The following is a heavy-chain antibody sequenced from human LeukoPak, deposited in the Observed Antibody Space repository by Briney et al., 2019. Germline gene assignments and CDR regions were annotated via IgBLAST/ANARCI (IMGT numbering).Heavy chain of an antibody. J-gene: IGHJ4*02. CDR1: GFTFSSYD. CDR2: ISGSGGST. CDR3: GKGGYYYDSSGYLDY. Sequence: GGSLRLSCAASGFTFSSYDMSWVRQAPGKGLEWVSAISGSGGSTYYADSVNVRFTISRDNSKNTMYLQMNSLRAEDTAVYYCGKGGYYYDSSGYLDYWGQGTLVTVSS. V-gene: IGHV3-23*01. D-gene: IGHD3-22*01.